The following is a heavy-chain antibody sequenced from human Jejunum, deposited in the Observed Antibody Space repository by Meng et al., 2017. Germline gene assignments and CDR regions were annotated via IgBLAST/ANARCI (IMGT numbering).Heavy chain of an antibody. CDR2: ISLDRTTT. CDR3: ARGGADTAVGHHY. CDR1: GFTFGEYW. D-gene: IGHD5-18*01. Sequence: GESLKISCAASGFTFGEYWMHWVRQAPGKGLEWVSRISLDRTTTTYADSVKGRFTISRDNAMNTVYLQMNSLRVEDTAVYYCARGGADTAVGHHYWGQGTLVTVSS. J-gene: IGHJ4*02. V-gene: IGHV3-74*01.